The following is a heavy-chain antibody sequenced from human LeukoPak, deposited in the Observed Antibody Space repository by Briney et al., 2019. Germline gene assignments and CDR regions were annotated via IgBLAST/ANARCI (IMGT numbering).Heavy chain of an antibody. V-gene: IGHV4-59*06. CDR1: GGSISSYY. CDR2: IYYSGST. D-gene: IGHD3-3*01. CDR3: AGRPAFGVVTPGPVY. Sequence: PSETLSLTCTVSGGSISSYYWSWIRQHPGKGLEWIGYIYYSGSTYYNPSLKSRVTISVDTSKNQFSLKLSSVTAADTAVYYCAGRPAFGVVTPGPVYWGQGTLVTASS. J-gene: IGHJ4*02.